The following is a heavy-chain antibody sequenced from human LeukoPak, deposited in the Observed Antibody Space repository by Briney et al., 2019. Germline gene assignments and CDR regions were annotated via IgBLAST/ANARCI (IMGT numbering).Heavy chain of an antibody. Sequence: PGGSLRLSCAASGFTFSSYEMNWVRQAPGKGLEWVSYISSSGSTIYYADSVKGRFTIARDNAKNSLYLQMNSLRAEDTAVYYCAVLALRYFDWGQGTLVTVSS. CDR3: AVLALRYFD. CDR2: ISSSGSTI. V-gene: IGHV3-48*03. D-gene: IGHD3-9*01. CDR1: GFTFSSYE. J-gene: IGHJ4*02.